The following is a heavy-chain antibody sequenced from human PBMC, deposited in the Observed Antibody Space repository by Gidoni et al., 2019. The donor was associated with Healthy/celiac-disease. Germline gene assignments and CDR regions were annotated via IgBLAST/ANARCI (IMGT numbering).Heavy chain of an antibody. CDR3: ARVLVDIVVVPDAIPRWCFDL. Sequence: QVQLAQSGAEVKNPGSSVKVSCKASGGISSRSAISWVRQAPGQGLEWMGGIIPIFGTANYAQKFQGRVTITADESTSTAYMELSSLRSEDTAVYYCARVLVDIVVVPDAIPRWCFDLWAVAPWSLSPQ. D-gene: IGHD2-2*02. CDR2: IIPIFGTA. V-gene: IGHV1-69*01. J-gene: IGHJ2*01. CDR1: GGISSRSA.